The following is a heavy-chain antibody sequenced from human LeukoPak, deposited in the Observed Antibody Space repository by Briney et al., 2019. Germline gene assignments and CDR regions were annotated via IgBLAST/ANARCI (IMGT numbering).Heavy chain of an antibody. J-gene: IGHJ4*02. CDR1: GFTFSSYE. CDR3: ARLKYSNYVDY. V-gene: IGHV3-48*03. D-gene: IGHD4-11*01. CDR2: ISSSGRTI. Sequence: GGSLRLSCAASGFTFSSYEMNWVRQAPGKGLEWVSCISSSGRTIYYADSVKGRLTISRDNAKNSLYLQMNSLRAEDTAVYYCARLKYSNYVDYWGQGTLVTVSS.